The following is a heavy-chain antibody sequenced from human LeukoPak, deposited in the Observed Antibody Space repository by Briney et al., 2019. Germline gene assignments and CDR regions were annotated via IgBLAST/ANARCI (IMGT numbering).Heavy chain of an antibody. Sequence: ASVKVSCKASGYIFTDYYMHWVRQAPGQGLEWMGWINPNSGGTNSAQKFQGRVTITADESTSTAYMELSSLRSEDTAVYYCARDQGYSGYDGTHLDYWGQGTLVTVSS. CDR1: GYIFTDYY. CDR3: ARDQGYSGYDGTHLDY. CDR2: INPNSGGT. D-gene: IGHD5-12*01. J-gene: IGHJ4*02. V-gene: IGHV1-2*02.